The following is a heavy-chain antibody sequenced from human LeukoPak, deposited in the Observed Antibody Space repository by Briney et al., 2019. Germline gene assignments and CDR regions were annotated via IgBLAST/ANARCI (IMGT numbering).Heavy chain of an antibody. V-gene: IGHV4-39*01. Sequence: PSETLSLTCIVSGGSISSSSYYWGWIRQPPGKGLEWIGSIYYSGSTYYNPSLKSRVTISVDTSKNQFSLKLSSVTAADTAVYYCARHWSRHSWLLITTPDYWGQGTLVTVSS. J-gene: IGHJ4*02. CDR2: IYYSGST. D-gene: IGHD3-22*01. CDR1: GGSISSSSYY. CDR3: ARHWSRHSWLLITTPDY.